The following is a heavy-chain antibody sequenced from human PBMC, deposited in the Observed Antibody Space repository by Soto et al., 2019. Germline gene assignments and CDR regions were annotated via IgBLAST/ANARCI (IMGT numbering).Heavy chain of an antibody. CDR2: FYTSEST. J-gene: IGHJ4*02. D-gene: IGHD6-19*01. Sequence: QVQLQESGPGLVKPSETLSLTCTVSGGSIGSYHWSWIRQPAGRGLEWIGRFYTSESTDYNPSLKSRVTMSVDTSKTQFSLKLRSVTAADTAIYYCARSGARDSWLADYWGQGTLVTVSS. CDR3: ARSGARDSWLADY. CDR1: GGSIGSYH. V-gene: IGHV4-4*07.